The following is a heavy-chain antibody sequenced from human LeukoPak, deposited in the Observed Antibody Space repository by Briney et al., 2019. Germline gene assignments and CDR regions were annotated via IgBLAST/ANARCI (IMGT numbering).Heavy chain of an antibody. D-gene: IGHD2-15*01. CDR3: ANGYCSGGSCYSLFQH. Sequence: GRSLRLSCAASGFTFSSYGMHWVRQAPGKGLEWVAVIWYDGSNKYYADSVKGRFTISRGNSKNTLYLQMNSLRAEDTAVYYCANGYCSGGSCYSLFQHWGQGTLVTVSS. CDR1: GFTFSSYG. CDR2: IWYDGSNK. V-gene: IGHV3-33*06. J-gene: IGHJ1*01.